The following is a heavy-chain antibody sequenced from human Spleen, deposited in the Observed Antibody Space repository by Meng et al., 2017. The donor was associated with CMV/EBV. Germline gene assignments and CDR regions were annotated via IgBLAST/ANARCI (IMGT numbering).Heavy chain of an antibody. D-gene: IGHD3-22*01. Sequence: GESLKISCAASGFTFSSYSMNWVRQAPGKGLEWVSSISSSSSYIYYADSVKGRFTISRDNAKNSLYLQMNSLRAEDTAVYYCATTTEAYYSDHSYFYGMAVWGQGTTVTVSS. CDR2: ISSSSSYI. CDR1: GFTFSSYS. V-gene: IGHV3-21*04. CDR3: ATTTEAYYSDHSYFYGMAV. J-gene: IGHJ6*02.